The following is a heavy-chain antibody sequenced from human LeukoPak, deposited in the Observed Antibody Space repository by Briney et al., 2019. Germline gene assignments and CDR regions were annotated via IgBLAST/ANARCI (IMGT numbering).Heavy chain of an antibody. CDR2: IYSGGST. CDR1: GFAVSSNH. J-gene: IGHJ4*02. CDR3: ARRGHGYGSPFDY. Sequence: PGGSLRLSCAASGFAVSSNHMNWVRQAPGKGLEWVSMIYSGGSTYYADSVKGRFTISRDNSKNTLDLQMNSLRAEDTAVYYCARRGHGYGSPFDYWGQGTLVTVSS. D-gene: IGHD5-18*01. V-gene: IGHV3-66*04.